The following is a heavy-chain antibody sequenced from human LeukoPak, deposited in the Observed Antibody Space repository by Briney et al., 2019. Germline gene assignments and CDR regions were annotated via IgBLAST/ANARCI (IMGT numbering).Heavy chain of an antibody. CDR3: ARHRFGHLFDY. CDR1: GDSISGYY. J-gene: IGHJ4*02. V-gene: IGHV4-59*01. D-gene: IGHD3-16*01. CDR2: VYHTGHT. Sequence: SETLSLTCTVSGDSISGYYWSWIRQPPGKGLEWIGYVYHTGHTHYSPSLKSRVTVSPDTSRNQVSLILSSVTAADTAVYYCARHRFGHLFDYWGQGTLVFVSS.